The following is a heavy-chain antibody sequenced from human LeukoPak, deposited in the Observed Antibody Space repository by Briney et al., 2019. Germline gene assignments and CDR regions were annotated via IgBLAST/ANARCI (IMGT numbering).Heavy chain of an antibody. CDR3: ASTSRQDYVWGSYRPTPPYCFDY. V-gene: IGHV4-31*03. CDR1: GGSISSGGYY. J-gene: IGHJ4*02. CDR2: IYYSGST. D-gene: IGHD3-16*02. Sequence: SQTLSLTCTVSGGSISSGGYYWSWIRQHPGKGLEWIGYIYYSGSTYYNPSLKSRVTISVDTSKNQFSLKLSSVTAADTAVHYCASTSRQDYVWGSYRPTPPYCFDYWGQGTLVTVSS.